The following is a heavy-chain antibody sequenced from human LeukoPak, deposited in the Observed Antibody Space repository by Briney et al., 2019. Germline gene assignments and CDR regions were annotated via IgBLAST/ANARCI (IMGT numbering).Heavy chain of an antibody. CDR2: IYSDGSST. Sequence: PGGSLRLSCAASGFTFSSYWLHWVRQAPGKGLVWVSRIYSDGSSTYYADSVKGRFTISRDNSKNTMYLQMNSLRADDTAIYYCARRGAVTGVLDCWGQGTLVTVSS. CDR3: ARRGAVTGVLDC. CDR1: GFTFSSYW. J-gene: IGHJ4*02. V-gene: IGHV3-74*01. D-gene: IGHD6-19*01.